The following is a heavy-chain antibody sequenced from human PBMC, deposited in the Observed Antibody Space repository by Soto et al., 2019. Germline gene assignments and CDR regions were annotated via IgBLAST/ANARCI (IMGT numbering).Heavy chain of an antibody. J-gene: IGHJ4*02. V-gene: IGHV3-23*01. D-gene: IGHD5-12*01. CDR1: GFPFSNYA. CDR2: IRGGGNT. Sequence: EVQLLESGGDFVHPWGSLRLSCAASGFPFSNYAMSWVRQAPGKGLEWVSAIRGGGNTFYADSVKGRFTISRDNSKNTLYLQLNSLRAEDTAVSYCAKDTGYDRRLHYWGQGTLVTVSS. CDR3: AKDTGYDRRLHY.